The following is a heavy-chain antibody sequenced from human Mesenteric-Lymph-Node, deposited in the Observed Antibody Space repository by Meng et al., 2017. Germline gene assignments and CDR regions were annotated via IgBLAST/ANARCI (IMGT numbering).Heavy chain of an antibody. CDR3: ASFSGGGFDAFDI. Sequence: GSLRLSCTVSGGSISSYYWSWIRQPAGKGLEWIGRIYTSGSTNYNPSLKSRVTMSVDTSKNQFSLKLSSVTAADTAVYYCASFSGGGFDAFDIWGQGTMVTVSS. V-gene: IGHV4-4*07. CDR2: IYTSGST. D-gene: IGHD2-15*01. CDR1: GGSISSYY. J-gene: IGHJ3*02.